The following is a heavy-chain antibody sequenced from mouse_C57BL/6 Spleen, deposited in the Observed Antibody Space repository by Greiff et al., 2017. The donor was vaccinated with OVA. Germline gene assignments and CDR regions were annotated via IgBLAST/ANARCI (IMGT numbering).Heavy chain of an antibody. CDR3: AREMYDYDYYAMDY. D-gene: IGHD2-4*01. J-gene: IGHJ4*01. V-gene: IGHV1-54*01. CDR2: INPGSGGT. Sequence: VQLQQSGAELVRPGTSVKVSCKASGYAFTNYLIEWVKQRPGQGLEWIGVINPGSGGTNYNEKFKGKATLTADKSSSTAYMQLSSLTSEDSAVYFCAREMYDYDYYAMDYWGQGTSVTVSS. CDR1: GYAFTNYL.